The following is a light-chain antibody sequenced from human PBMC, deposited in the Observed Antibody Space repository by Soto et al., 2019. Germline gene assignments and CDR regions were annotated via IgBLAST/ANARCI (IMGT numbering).Light chain of an antibody. V-gene: IGLV1-40*01. CDR2: RDT. CDR1: TSNIGASYD. Sequence: QSVLTQPPSVSGAPGQTVTISCTGSTSNIGASYDVHWYQQLPGSAPNLLIYRDTHRPSGIPNRFSGSRSGTSASLAIFGLQPEDEADYYCQSCDNILSGYVFGTGTKLTVL. CDR3: QSCDNILSGYV. J-gene: IGLJ1*01.